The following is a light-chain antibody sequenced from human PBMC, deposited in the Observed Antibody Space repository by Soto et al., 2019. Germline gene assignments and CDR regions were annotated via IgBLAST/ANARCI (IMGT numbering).Light chain of an antibody. V-gene: IGKV1-33*01. J-gene: IGKJ2*01. CDR2: DAS. CDR1: QDITNY. Sequence: DIQMTQSPSSLSASVGDRVTITCRASQDITNYLNWYQQKPGTAPKLLIYDASNLEAGVPSRFSGSGSATDFSFTISSLQPEDVATYYCQQYDLLPYTFGQGTRLELK. CDR3: QQYDLLPYT.